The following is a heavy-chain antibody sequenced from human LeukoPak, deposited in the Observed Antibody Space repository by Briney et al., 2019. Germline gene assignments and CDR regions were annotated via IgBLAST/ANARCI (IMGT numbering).Heavy chain of an antibody. CDR2: IYPSGIT. J-gene: IGHJ4*02. D-gene: IGHD6-19*01. CDR3: ARGVAVAGSYYFDY. Sequence: SETLSLTCIVSGASISSYYWTWIRQPAGKGLEWIGRIYPSGITTYNPSLKSRVTMSVDTSKNQFSLRLTSVTAADTAVYYCARGVAVAGSYYFDYWGQGPLVTVSS. V-gene: IGHV4-4*07. CDR1: GASISSYY.